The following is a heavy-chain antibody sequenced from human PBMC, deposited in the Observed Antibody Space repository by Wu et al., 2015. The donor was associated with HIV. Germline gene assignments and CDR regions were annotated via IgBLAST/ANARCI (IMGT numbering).Heavy chain of an antibody. D-gene: IGHD3/OR15-3a*01. Sequence: QVQLAQSGAEVKKPGASVKVSCKVSGYTLTESSIHWVRQTPGKGLEWMGGFGPEDDETTYAQGFQGRLTMTRNNPISTAYMDVSSLTSDDTGVYYCARGPRKSGYYYFGMDVWGQGTKVTV. CDR3: ARGPRKSGYYYFGMDV. V-gene: IGHV1-24*01. J-gene: IGHJ6*02. CDR1: GYTLTESS. CDR2: FGPEDDET.